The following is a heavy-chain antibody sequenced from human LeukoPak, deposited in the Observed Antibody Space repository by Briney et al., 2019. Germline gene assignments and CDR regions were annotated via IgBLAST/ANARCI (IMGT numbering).Heavy chain of an antibody. CDR2: IYYSGST. J-gene: IGHJ4*02. Sequence: PSQTLSLTYTVSGGSISSRDDYWSWIRQPPGKGLEWIGYIYYSGSTYYNPSLKSRVTISVDTSKNQFSLKLSSVTAADTAVYYCARVTMVRGVIEVDYWGQGTLVTVSS. V-gene: IGHV4-30-4*01. D-gene: IGHD3-10*01. CDR1: GGSISSRDDY. CDR3: ARVTMVRGVIEVDY.